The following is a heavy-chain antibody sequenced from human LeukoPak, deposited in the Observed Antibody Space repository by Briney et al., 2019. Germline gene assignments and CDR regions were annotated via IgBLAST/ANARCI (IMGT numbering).Heavy chain of an antibody. CDR1: GGSISSSNW. V-gene: IGHV4-4*02. CDR2: IYHSGST. CDR3: ARHDPYDSSGYTNFDY. Sequence: PSGTLSLTCAVSGGSISSSNWWSWVRQPPGKGLEWIGEIYHSGSTNYNPSLKSRVTISVDKSKNQFSLKLSSVTAADTAVYYCARHDPYDSSGYTNFDYWGQGTLVTVSS. J-gene: IGHJ4*02. D-gene: IGHD3-22*01.